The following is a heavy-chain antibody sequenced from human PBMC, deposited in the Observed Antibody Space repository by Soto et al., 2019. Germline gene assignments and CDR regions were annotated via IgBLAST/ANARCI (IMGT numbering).Heavy chain of an antibody. D-gene: IGHD3-9*01. CDR2: INPSGGST. CDR1: GYTFTSYY. V-gene: IGHV1-46*01. J-gene: IGHJ6*02. Sequence: ASVKVSCKASGYTFTSYYMHWVRQAPGQGLEWMGIINPSGGSTSYAQKFQGRVTMTRDTSTSTVYMELSSLRSEETAVYYCAIRVLRYFDGPMAWDYGMDVWGQGTTVTVSS. CDR3: AIRVLRYFDGPMAWDYGMDV.